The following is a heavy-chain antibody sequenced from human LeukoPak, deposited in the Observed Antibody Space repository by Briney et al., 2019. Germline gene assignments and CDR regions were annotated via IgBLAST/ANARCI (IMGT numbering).Heavy chain of an antibody. D-gene: IGHD2-21*02. CDR2: ISYDGSNK. J-gene: IGHJ4*02. CDR1: GFTFSSYG. CDR3: ASVSRGRSDWDH. Sequence: GRSLRLSCAASGFTFSSYGMHWVRQAPGKGLEWVAVISYDGSNKYYADSVKGRFTISRDNSKNTLYLQMNSLRAEDTAVYYCASVSRGRSDWDHWGQGTLVTVSS. V-gene: IGHV3-30*03.